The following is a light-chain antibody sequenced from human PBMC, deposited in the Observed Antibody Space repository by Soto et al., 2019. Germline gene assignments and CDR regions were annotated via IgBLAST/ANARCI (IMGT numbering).Light chain of an antibody. J-gene: IGKJ5*01. Sequence: DIQMTQSPYTLYASVGDRVTITCRASQSISGWLAWYQQKPGKAPKLLIYDASSLESGVPSRFGGSGSGTEFTLTISRLQPDDFATYYCQQYNSYPNTFGQGTRLEIK. CDR1: QSISGW. V-gene: IGKV1-5*01. CDR3: QQYNSYPNT. CDR2: DAS.